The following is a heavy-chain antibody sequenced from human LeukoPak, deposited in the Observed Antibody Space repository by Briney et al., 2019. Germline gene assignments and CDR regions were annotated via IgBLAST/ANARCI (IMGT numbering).Heavy chain of an antibody. Sequence: SETLSLTCAVYGGSFSGYYWSWIRQPPGKGLEWIGEINHSGSTNYNPSLKSRVTISVDTSKNQFSLKLGSVTAADTAVYYCARGYSNAFEYYYYGMDVWGQGTTVTVSS. CDR3: ARGYSNAFEYYYYGMDV. V-gene: IGHV4-34*01. CDR2: INHSGST. D-gene: IGHD4-11*01. J-gene: IGHJ6*02. CDR1: GGSFSGYY.